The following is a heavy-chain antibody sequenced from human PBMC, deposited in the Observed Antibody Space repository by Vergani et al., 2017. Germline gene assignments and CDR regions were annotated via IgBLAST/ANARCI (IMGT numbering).Heavy chain of an antibody. Sequence: QVQLQESGPGLVKPSETLSLTCAVSGYSISSGYSWGWIRQPPGKVLEWIGSIYHSGSTYYNPSLKSRVTISVDTSKNQFSLKLSSVTAADTAVYYCARRVGYCSGGSCWNWFDPWGQGTLVTVSS. CDR1: GYSISSGYS. V-gene: IGHV4-38-2*01. D-gene: IGHD2-15*01. J-gene: IGHJ5*02. CDR2: IYHSGST. CDR3: ARRVGYCSGGSCWNWFDP.